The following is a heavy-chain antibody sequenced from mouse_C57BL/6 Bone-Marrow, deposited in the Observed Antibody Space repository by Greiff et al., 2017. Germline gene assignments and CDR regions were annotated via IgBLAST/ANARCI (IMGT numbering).Heavy chain of an antibody. V-gene: IGHV1-74*01. D-gene: IGHD1-1*01. J-gene: IGHJ3*01. CDR2: IHPSDSDT. Sequence: KQRPGQGLEWIGRIHPSDSDTNYNQKFMGKATLTVDKSSSTAYMQLSSLTSEDSAVYYCAIDYYGSSFFAYWGQGTLVTVSA. CDR3: AIDYYGSSFFAY.